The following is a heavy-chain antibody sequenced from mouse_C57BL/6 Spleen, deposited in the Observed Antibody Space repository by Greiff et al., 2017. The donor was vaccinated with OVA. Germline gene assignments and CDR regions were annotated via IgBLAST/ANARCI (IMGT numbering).Heavy chain of an antibody. Sequence: EVKLMESGGGLVQPGGSMKLSCAASGFTFSDAWMDWVRQSPEKGLEWVAEIRNKANNHATYYAESVKGRFTISRDDSKSSVYLQMNSLRAEDTGIYYCTREGDYDEGFAYWGQGTLVTVSA. CDR3: TREGDYDEGFAY. J-gene: IGHJ3*01. V-gene: IGHV6-6*01. CDR1: GFTFSDAW. CDR2: IRNKANNHAT. D-gene: IGHD2-4*01.